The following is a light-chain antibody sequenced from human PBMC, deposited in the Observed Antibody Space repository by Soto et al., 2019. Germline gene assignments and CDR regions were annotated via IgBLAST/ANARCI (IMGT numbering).Light chain of an antibody. CDR2: KAS. CDR3: QHYNSYSEA. J-gene: IGKJ1*01. CDR1: QGISNY. V-gene: IGKV1-5*03. Sequence: IQVTHSPPSLSASVGDRVTITCRASQGISNYLNWYQQKPGKAPKLLIYKASTLKSGVPSRFSGSGSGTEFTLTISSLQPDDFATYYCQHYNSYSEAFGQGTKVDIK.